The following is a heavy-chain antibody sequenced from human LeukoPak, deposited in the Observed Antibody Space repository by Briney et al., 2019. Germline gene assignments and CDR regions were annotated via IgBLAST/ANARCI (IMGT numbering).Heavy chain of an antibody. D-gene: IGHD6-13*01. Sequence: PGGSLRLSCAASGFSFSTYGMHWVRQAPGKGLEWVAVISYDGSNEYYADSVKGRFTISRDNSKNTLYLQMNSLRAEDTAVYYCAKPSSSWYGLVGYYMDVWGKGTTVTVSS. V-gene: IGHV3-30*18. CDR1: GFSFSTYG. J-gene: IGHJ6*03. CDR3: AKPSSSWYGLVGYYMDV. CDR2: ISYDGSNE.